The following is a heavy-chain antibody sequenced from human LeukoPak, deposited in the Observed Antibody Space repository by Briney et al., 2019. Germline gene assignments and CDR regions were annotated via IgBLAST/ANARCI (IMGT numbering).Heavy chain of an antibody. CDR2: TYYKSTWYN. CDR3: ARDIVAGCDS. D-gene: IGHD3-22*01. J-gene: IGHJ4*02. CDR1: GDSVSANA. Sequence: SQTLSLTCDLSGDSVSANAWTWIRQSPLRGLEWLGRTYYKSTWYNEYALSLRGRITINPDTSKNQFSLHLTSVTPDDTAVYFCARDIVAGCDSWGQGTLVTVSS. V-gene: IGHV6-1*01.